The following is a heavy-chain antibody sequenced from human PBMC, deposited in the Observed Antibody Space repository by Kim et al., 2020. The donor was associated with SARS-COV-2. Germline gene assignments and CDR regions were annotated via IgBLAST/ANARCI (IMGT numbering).Heavy chain of an antibody. CDR2: SDGSST. V-gene: IGHV3-11*01. Sequence: SDGSSTAYADSGNGRFTIPRDSAKRSVSLQMNSLTPEDTAVYYCVREPSNWGQGTLVTVSS. CDR3: VREPSN. J-gene: IGHJ4*02.